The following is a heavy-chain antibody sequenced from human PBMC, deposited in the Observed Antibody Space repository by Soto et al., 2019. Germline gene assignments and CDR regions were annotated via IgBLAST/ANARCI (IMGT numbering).Heavy chain of an antibody. V-gene: IGHV1-69*01. CDR2: IIPFFGTA. D-gene: IGHD4-17*01. Sequence: QVQLVQSGTEVKQTGSSVTVSCKASGGTFSTFGISWVRQAPGQGLEWMGGIIPFFGTARYSQKFEDRITITADESTNTVYMDLRSLTAEDTAIYYCAKAAPMDAGDKYYYDFWGQGDLVTVSS. CDR3: AKAAPMDAGDKYYYDF. J-gene: IGHJ4*02. CDR1: GGTFSTFG.